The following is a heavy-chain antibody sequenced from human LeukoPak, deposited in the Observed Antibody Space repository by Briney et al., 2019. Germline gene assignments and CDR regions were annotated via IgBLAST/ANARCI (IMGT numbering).Heavy chain of an antibody. J-gene: IGHJ4*02. CDR3: ARDPSIAAAGLYFDY. CDR1: GFTFSSYW. D-gene: IGHD6-13*01. Sequence: GGSLRLSCAASGFTFSSYWMSWVRQAPRKGLEWVANIKQDGSEKYYVDSVKGRFTISRDNAKNSLYLQMNSLRAEDTAVYYCARDPSIAAAGLYFDYWGQGTLVTVSS. V-gene: IGHV3-7*01. CDR2: IKQDGSEK.